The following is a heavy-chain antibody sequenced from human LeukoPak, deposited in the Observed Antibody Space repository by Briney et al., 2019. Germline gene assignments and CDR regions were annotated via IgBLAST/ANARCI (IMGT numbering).Heavy chain of an antibody. D-gene: IGHD4-17*01. V-gene: IGHV1-18*01. CDR1: GYTFTSYG. Sequence: GASVKVSCKASGYTFTSYGISWVRQAPGQVLEWMGWISAYNGNTNYAQKLQGRVTMTTDTSTSTAYMELRSLRSDDTAVYYCARDRQPFSTVTRVFDYWGQGTLVTVSS. CDR2: ISAYNGNT. J-gene: IGHJ4*02. CDR3: ARDRQPFSTVTRVFDY.